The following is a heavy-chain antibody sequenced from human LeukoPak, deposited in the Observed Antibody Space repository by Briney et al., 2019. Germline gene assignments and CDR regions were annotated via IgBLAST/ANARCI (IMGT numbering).Heavy chain of an antibody. CDR3: AREMMFHYYDSGSYDY. CDR1: GYTFTRYP. D-gene: IGHD3-10*01. Sequence: ASVKVSCKASGYTFTRYPMHWVRQAPGQRLEWMGWINAGNGNTKYSQKFQDRVTITRDTSASTAHMELSSLRSEDTAVYYCAREMMFHYYDSGSYDYWGQGTLVTVSS. J-gene: IGHJ4*02. CDR2: INAGNGNT. V-gene: IGHV1-3*01.